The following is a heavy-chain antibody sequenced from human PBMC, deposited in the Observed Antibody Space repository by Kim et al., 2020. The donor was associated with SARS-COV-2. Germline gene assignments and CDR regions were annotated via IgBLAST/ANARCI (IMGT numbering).Heavy chain of an antibody. J-gene: IGHJ6*02. V-gene: IGHV4-59*01. CDR3: ARVSTIFGVLYGMDV. Sequence: SETLSLTCTVSGGSISSYYWSWIRQPPGKGLEWIGYIYYSGSTNYNPSLKSRVTISVDTSKNQFSLKLSSVTAADTAVYYCARVSTIFGVLYGMDVWGQGTTVTVSS. CDR2: IYYSGST. D-gene: IGHD3-3*01. CDR1: GGSISSYY.